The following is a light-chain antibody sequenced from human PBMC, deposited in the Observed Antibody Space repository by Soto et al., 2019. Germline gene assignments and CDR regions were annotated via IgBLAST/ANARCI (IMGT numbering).Light chain of an antibody. CDR3: QQYYKWPRT. CDR1: QSVSSN. Sequence: EVVMTHSPATLSVSPGERATLSCRASQSVSSNLAWYQQAPGQAPRLLIYGASTRATGLPARFSGSGSGTEFALTISSLQSEDFAVYYCQQYYKWPRTFGQGTKVDIK. J-gene: IGKJ1*01. CDR2: GAS. V-gene: IGKV3-15*01.